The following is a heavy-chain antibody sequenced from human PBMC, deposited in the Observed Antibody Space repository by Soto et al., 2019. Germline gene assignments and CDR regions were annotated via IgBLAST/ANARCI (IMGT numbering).Heavy chain of an antibody. D-gene: IGHD1-1*01. V-gene: IGHV1-2*02. Sequence: QVQLVQSGAEVKKPGASVMVSCKTSGYTFTDFYINWVRQAPGQGLEWVGWINPNTGGTKPSQRFQGRVTLTRDTSINPAYMELTRPKSEDTAVYFWATQAGTVPHFEDHWGQGPMVTV. CDR1: GYTFTDFY. J-gene: IGHJ4*02. CDR2: INPNTGGT. CDR3: ATQAGTVPHFEDH.